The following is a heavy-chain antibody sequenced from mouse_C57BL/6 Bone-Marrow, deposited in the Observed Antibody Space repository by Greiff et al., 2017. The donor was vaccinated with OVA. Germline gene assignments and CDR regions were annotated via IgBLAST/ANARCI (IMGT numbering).Heavy chain of an antibody. CDR2: ISSGSSTI. V-gene: IGHV5-17*01. CDR3: ARSDYDYFDY. Sequence: DVKLVESGGGLVKPGGSLKLSCAASGFTFSDYGMHWVRQAPEKGLEWVPYISSGSSTIYYADTVKGRFTISRDNAKNTLFLQMTSLRSEDTAMYYCARSDYDYFDYWGQGTTLTVSS. CDR1: GFTFSDYG. D-gene: IGHD2-4*01. J-gene: IGHJ2*01.